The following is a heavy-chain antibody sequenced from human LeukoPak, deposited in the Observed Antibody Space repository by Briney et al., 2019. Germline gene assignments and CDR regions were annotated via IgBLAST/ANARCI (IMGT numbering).Heavy chain of an antibody. CDR3: ARGRGYSSSWYFY. J-gene: IGHJ4*02. CDR2: INHSGST. Sequence: PSETLSLTCAVYGGSFSGYYWSWIRQPPGKGLEWIGEINHSGSTNYNPSLKSRVTISVDTSKNQFSLKLSSVTAADTAAYYCARGRGYSSSWYFYWGQGTLVTVSS. D-gene: IGHD6-13*01. V-gene: IGHV4-34*01. CDR1: GGSFSGYY.